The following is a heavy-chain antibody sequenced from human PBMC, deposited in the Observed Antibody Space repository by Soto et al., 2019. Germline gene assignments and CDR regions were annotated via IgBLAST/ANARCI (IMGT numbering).Heavy chain of an antibody. V-gene: IGHV4-34*01. Sequence: SETLSLTCAVYGGSFSGYYWSWIRQPPGKGLEWIGEINHSGSTNYNPSLKSRVTISVDTSKNQFSLKLSSVTAADTAVYYCAREPDDGVARNFDYWGQGTLVTVSS. CDR3: AREPDDGVARNFDY. CDR2: INHSGST. CDR1: GGSFSGYY. J-gene: IGHJ4*02. D-gene: IGHD4-17*01.